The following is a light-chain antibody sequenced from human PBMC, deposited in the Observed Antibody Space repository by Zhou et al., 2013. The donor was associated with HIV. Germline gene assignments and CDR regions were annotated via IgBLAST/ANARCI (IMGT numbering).Light chain of an antibody. J-gene: IGKJ4*01. CDR3: QQYNNWPPLT. Sequence: EIVMTQSPATLSVSPGEGATLSCRASQSVSTNLAWYQQKPGQAPRLLIYAASARGTGIPARFSGSGSGTEFTLIISNMQSEDFAVYYCQQYNNWPPLTFGRRDQGGDQT. CDR2: AAS. V-gene: IGKV3-15*01. CDR1: QSVSTN.